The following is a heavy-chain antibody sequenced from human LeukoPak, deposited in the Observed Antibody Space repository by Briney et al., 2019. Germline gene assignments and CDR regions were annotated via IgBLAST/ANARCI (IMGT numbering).Heavy chain of an antibody. CDR3: AKGLPATLLDY. V-gene: IGHV3-11*01. J-gene: IGHJ4*02. CDR1: GFIFSDYY. CDR2: ISNSGSTI. D-gene: IGHD2-2*01. Sequence: GGSLRLSCAASGFIFSDYYMSWIRQAPGKGLEWVSYISNSGSTIYYADSVKGRFTISRDNAKNSLYLQMNSLRAEDTAVYYCAKGLPATLLDYWGQGTLVTVSS.